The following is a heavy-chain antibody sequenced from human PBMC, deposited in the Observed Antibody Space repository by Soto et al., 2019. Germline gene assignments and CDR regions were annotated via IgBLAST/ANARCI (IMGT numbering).Heavy chain of an antibody. J-gene: IGHJ4*02. CDR1: GGSFSGHY. V-gene: IGHV4-34*01. CDR2: INHSGST. CDR3: ARGISLIVEVQRDAPDKYYFDS. D-gene: IGHD2-15*01. Sequence: QVQLQQWGAGLLKPSKTLSLTCAVYGGSFSGHYWSWIRQPPGKGLEWIGEINHSGSTNFNPSLKSRFTISVDPSKNQFSLKLSSVTAADTAVYYCARGISLIVEVQRDAPDKYYFDSWGQGTLVTVSS.